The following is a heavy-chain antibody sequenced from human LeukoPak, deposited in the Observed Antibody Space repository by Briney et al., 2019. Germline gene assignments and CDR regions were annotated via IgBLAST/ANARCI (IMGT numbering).Heavy chain of an antibody. CDR3: ARVTGYVIKDYFDY. Sequence: SETLSLPCTVSGGSISSYYWIWIRQPPGEGLEWIGYIYYSGSTNYNPSLKRRLTISIDASKSQFSLKLRSVPAADTAVYYCARVTGYVIKDYFDYRGQGTLVTVSS. V-gene: IGHV4-59*01. CDR2: IYYSGST. D-gene: IGHD6-13*01. CDR1: GGSISSYY. J-gene: IGHJ4*02.